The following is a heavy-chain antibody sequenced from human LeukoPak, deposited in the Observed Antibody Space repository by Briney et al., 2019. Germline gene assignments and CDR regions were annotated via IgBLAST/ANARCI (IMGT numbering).Heavy chain of an antibody. V-gene: IGHV1-69*04. CDR1: GGTFSSYA. CDR2: IIPILGIA. CDR3: ATPAREDIVVVPAAINDYYYYYGMDV. D-gene: IGHD2-2*02. J-gene: IGHJ6*02. Sequence: ASVKVSCKASGGTFSSYAISWVRQAPGQGLEWMGRIIPILGIANYAQKFQGRVTITADKSTSTAYMELSSLRSEDTAVYYCATPAREDIVVVPAAINDYYYYYGMDVWGQGTTVTVSS.